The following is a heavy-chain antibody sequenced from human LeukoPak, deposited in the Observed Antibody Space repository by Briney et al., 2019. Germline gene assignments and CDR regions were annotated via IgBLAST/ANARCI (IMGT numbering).Heavy chain of an antibody. J-gene: IGHJ6*03. CDR2: IYHSGST. CDR1: GGSFSGYY. V-gene: IGHV4-34*01. CDR3: ARDAVAGTSSPLGMDV. D-gene: IGHD6-19*01. Sequence: PSETLSLTCAVYGGSFSGYYWRWLRQPPGKGLEWIGEIYHSGSTNYNPSLKSRVTISVDKSKNQFYLKLSSVTAADTAVYYCARDAVAGTSSPLGMDVWGKGTTVTVSS.